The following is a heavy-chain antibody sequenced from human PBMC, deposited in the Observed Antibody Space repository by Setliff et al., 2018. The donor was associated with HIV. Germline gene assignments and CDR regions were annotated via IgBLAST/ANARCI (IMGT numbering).Heavy chain of an antibody. CDR2: IHPSGGST. J-gene: IGHJ5*02. Sequence: ASVKVSCKASGYTCTSYYIHWVRQAPGQGLEWMGVIHPSGGSTSYAQSFQDRVTMTRDTSTSTVYMELSSLRSEDTAVYYCARVRYCSGGSCYGGEYWFDPWGQGTLVTVSS. CDR3: ARVRYCSGGSCYGGEYWFDP. CDR1: GYTCTSYY. V-gene: IGHV1-46*01. D-gene: IGHD2-15*01.